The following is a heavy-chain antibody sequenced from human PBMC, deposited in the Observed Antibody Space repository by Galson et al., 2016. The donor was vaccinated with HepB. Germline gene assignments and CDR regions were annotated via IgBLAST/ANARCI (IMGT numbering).Heavy chain of an antibody. CDR3: ARLHYDGSIFHPFDY. D-gene: IGHD3-22*01. CDR2: SRDKAANYRT. V-gene: IGHV3-72*01. Sequence: SLRLSCAASGFTFADHYVDWVRQAPGKGLEWLGRSRDKAANYRTQYAASVKGRFIISGDESRKSLYLQMNSLKTEDTAVYYCARLHYDGSIFHPFDYWGQGALVTVSS. CDR1: GFTFADHY. J-gene: IGHJ4*02.